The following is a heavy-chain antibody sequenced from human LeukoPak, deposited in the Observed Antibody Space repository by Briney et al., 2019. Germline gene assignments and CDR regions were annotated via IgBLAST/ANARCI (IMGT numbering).Heavy chain of an antibody. Sequence: TGGSLRLSCAASGFTFSSYGMHWVRQAPGKGLEWVAVISYDGSNKYYADSVKGRFTISRDNSKNTLYLQMNSLRAEDTAVYYCAKDLRTSGNYYYYGMDVWGQGTTVTVSS. J-gene: IGHJ6*02. CDR2: ISYDGSNK. CDR3: AKDLRTSGNYYYYGMDV. V-gene: IGHV3-30*18. D-gene: IGHD2-2*01. CDR1: GFTFSSYG.